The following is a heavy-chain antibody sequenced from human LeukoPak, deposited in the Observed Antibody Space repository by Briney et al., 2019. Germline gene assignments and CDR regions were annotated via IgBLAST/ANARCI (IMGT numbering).Heavy chain of an antibody. J-gene: IGHJ1*01. D-gene: IGHD3-9*01. CDR3: ARIRCGHSGSVCYNH. Sequence: PSETLSLTCGVFGVPINDSYWVGIPQSPGKEREWIGEISLTEGTRYNPSLESRVTMSVGTSENQLSLKLTFVTAADTAVYYCARIRCGHSGSVCYNHWGLGTLVTVSS. CDR2: ISLTEGT. CDR1: GVPINDSY. V-gene: IGHV4-34*01.